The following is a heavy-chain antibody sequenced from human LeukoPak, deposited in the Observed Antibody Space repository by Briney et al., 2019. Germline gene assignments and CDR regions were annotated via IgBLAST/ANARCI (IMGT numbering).Heavy chain of an antibody. J-gene: IGHJ6*04. V-gene: IGHV4-34*01. CDR1: GGSFSGYY. D-gene: IGHD5-12*01. CDR2: IDNSGST. CDR3: ARMTYDPHGVDV. Sequence: SETLSLTCAVYGGSFSGYYWSWIRQPPGKGLEWIGYIDNSGSTNYNPSLKSRVTISVDKSTNQFSLRLSSVTAADTAVYYCARMTYDPHGVDVWGKGTTVTVSS.